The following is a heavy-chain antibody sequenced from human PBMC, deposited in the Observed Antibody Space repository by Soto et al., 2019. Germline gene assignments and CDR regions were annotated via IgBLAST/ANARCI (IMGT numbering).Heavy chain of an antibody. V-gene: IGHV4-59*12. J-gene: IGHJ4*02. CDR1: GGSISSYY. Sequence: PSETRSLTCTVSGGSISSYYWSWIRQPPGKGLEWIGYIYYSGSTNYNPSLKSRVTISVDTSKNQFSLKLSSVTAADTAVYYCARGRYSVAGTSHFDYWGQGTLVTVSS. CDR2: IYYSGST. D-gene: IGHD6-19*01. CDR3: ARGRYSVAGTSHFDY.